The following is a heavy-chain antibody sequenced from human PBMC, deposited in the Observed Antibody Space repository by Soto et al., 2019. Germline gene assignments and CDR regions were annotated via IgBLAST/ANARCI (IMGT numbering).Heavy chain of an antibody. J-gene: IGHJ4*02. CDR1: GFTFSNYG. D-gene: IGHD3-10*01. V-gene: IGHV3-30*03. CDR3: ARAYYFGSGTSYTVYY. Sequence: PGGSLRLSCAASGFTFSNYGMHWVRQAPGKGLEWVAVISDDGVSKYYADSVQGRFTISRDNSESAVFLQMNSLRPDDTALYFCARAYYFGSGTSYTVYYWGQGTQV. CDR2: ISDDGVSK.